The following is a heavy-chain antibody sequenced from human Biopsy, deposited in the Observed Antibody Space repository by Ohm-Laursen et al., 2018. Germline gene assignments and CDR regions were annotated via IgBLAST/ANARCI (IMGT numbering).Heavy chain of an antibody. V-gene: IGHV4-59*02. J-gene: IGHJ3*02. D-gene: IGHD2/OR15-2a*01. Sequence: SETLSRTCSVSGGSVGDYFLSWIRLVPGKRPEWIGYTYYRGTSENNPSLRSRVTTSVDISRNQFFLNMKSVTGADTAVYYCAAFPFSGGPAFDIWGQGTTVIVSS. CDR1: GGSVGDYF. CDR3: AAFPFSGGPAFDI. CDR2: TYYRGTS.